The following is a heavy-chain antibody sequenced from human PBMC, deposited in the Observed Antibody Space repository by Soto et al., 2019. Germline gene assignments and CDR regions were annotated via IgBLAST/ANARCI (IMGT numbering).Heavy chain of an antibody. Sequence: QVQLQESGPGLVKPSQTLSLTCSVSGDSISRIDYYWTWIRQHPEKGLEWIGNIYFRGNTYYSPSLESRLTIPVATSKNHSSLKLTSVTAAEPAVYYCAREGGSYDSGGYLIRGAFDIWGQGTMVTVSS. J-gene: IGHJ3*02. D-gene: IGHD3-22*01. CDR2: IYFRGNT. V-gene: IGHV4-31*03. CDR3: AREGGSYDSGGYLIRGAFDI. CDR1: GDSISRIDYY.